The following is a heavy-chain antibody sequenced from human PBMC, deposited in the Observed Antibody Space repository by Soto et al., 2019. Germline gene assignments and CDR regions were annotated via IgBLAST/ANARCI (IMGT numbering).Heavy chain of an antibody. CDR2: IYSGGST. J-gene: IGHJ3*02. V-gene: IGHV3-53*04. Sequence: GGSLRLSCAASGFTVSSNYMSWVRQAPGKGLEWVSVIYSGGSTYYAYSVKGRFTISRHNSKNTLYLQMNSLRAEDTGVYDCARAQELDAFDIWGQGTMVTVSS. CDR3: ARAQELDAFDI. D-gene: IGHD1-26*01. CDR1: GFTVSSNY.